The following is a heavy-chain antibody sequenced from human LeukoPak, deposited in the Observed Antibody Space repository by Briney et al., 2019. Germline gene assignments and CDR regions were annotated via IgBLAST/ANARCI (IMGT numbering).Heavy chain of an antibody. CDR1: GYTFTGYY. J-gene: IGHJ4*02. V-gene: IGHV1-2*06. CDR2: INPNSGDT. D-gene: IGHD2-2*01. CDR3: ARDYCSSTSCLFDC. Sequence: GASVKVSCTASGYTFTGYYMHWVRQAPGQGLEWMGRINPNSGDTNYAQKFQGRVTMTRDTSISTAYMELSRLRSDDTAVYYCARDYCSSTSCLFDCWGQGTLVTVSS.